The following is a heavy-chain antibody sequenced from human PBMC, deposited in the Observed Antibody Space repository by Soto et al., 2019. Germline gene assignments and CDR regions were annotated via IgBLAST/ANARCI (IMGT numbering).Heavy chain of an antibody. V-gene: IGHV3-23*01. CDR3: AKEWRYFDWLLYGTYYYYYMDV. Sequence: GGSLRLSCAASGFTFSSYAMSWVRQAPGKGLEWVSAISGSGGSTYYADSVKGRFTISRDNSKNTLYLQMNSLRAEDTAVYYCAKEWRYFDWLLYGTYYYYYMDVWGKGTTVTVSS. CDR1: GFTFSSYA. D-gene: IGHD3-9*01. J-gene: IGHJ6*03. CDR2: ISGSGGST.